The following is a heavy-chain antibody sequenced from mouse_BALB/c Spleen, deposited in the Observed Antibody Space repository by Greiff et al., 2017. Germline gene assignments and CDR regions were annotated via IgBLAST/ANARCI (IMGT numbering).Heavy chain of an antibody. CDR3: ATNYGYGAMDY. CDR2: INPYNGAT. J-gene: IGHJ4*01. D-gene: IGHD1-2*01. Sequence: VQLQQSGPELVKPGASVKISCKASGYSFTGYYMHWVKQSHVKSLEWIGRINPYNGATSYNQNFKDKASLTVDKSSSTAYMELHSLTSEDSAVYYCATNYGYGAMDYWGQGTSVTVYS. V-gene: IGHV1-31*01. CDR1: GYSFTGYY.